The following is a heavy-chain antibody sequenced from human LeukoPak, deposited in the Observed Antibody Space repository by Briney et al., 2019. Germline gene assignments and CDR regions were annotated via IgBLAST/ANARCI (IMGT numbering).Heavy chain of an antibody. Sequence: GGSLRLSCETSGFGFSTYWMSWVRQAPGKGLEWVANIRPDGSEKYYVDSVKGRFTISRDIAKQSVLLQMTSLRVEDTAVYYCARLSAMVRGPEDIFYFEYWGLGTLVTVSS. CDR1: GFGFSTYW. J-gene: IGHJ4*02. D-gene: IGHD3-10*01. CDR3: ARLSAMVRGPEDIFYFEY. CDR2: IRPDGSEK. V-gene: IGHV3-7*01.